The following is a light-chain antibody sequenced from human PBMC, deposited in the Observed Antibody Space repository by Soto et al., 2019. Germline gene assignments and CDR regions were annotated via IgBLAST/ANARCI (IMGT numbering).Light chain of an antibody. V-gene: IGKV1-39*01. J-gene: IGKJ2*01. CDR1: QTIGTF. Sequence: DIQMTQSPSSLSASVGDRVTIACRASQTIGTFLNWYQQEPGKAPKVLIYDTSSLQYGVPSRFSGRGSGTDFTLTISSLQPEDFATYFCQQSDTTPYTFGQGTILEI. CDR2: DTS. CDR3: QQSDTTPYT.